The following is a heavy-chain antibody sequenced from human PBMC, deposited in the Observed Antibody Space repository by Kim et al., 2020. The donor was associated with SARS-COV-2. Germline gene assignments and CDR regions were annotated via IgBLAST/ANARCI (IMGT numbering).Heavy chain of an antibody. J-gene: IGHJ4*02. Sequence: GTNYEKKFQGRVTRTRETSLSTAYMELGRLRSDETAVYYCAREGKQQTFDYWGQGTLVTVSS. V-gene: IGHV1-2*02. D-gene: IGHD6-13*01. CDR3: AREGKQQTFDY. CDR2: GT.